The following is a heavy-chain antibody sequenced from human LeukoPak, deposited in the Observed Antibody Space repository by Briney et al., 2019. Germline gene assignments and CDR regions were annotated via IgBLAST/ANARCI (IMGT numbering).Heavy chain of an antibody. D-gene: IGHD2/OR15-2a*01. J-gene: IGHJ6*02. Sequence: PGRSLRLSCAASGFTFSSYAMSWVRQAPGKGLEWVSAISGSGGSTYYADSVKGRFTISRDNSKNTLYLQMNSLRAEDTAVYYCAKDPVLQLGDGDYGMDVWGQGTTVTVSS. CDR2: ISGSGGST. CDR1: GFTFSSYA. CDR3: AKDPVLQLGDGDYGMDV. V-gene: IGHV3-23*01.